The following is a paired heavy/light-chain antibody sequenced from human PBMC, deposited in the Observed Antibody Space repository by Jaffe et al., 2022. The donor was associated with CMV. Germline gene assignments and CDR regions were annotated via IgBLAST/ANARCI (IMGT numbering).Heavy chain of an antibody. J-gene: IGHJ4*02. CDR2: ISWNSDSV. Sequence: EVQLVESGGGLVQSGKSLRLSCSASGFTFDDYAMHWVRQAPGKGLEWVSSISWNSDSVGYADSVTGRFTISRDNAKNFLYLQMNSLRAEDTALYYCGKGLGGYSSSSYNFDFRGQGTLVTVSS. CDR1: GFTFDDYA. D-gene: IGHD6-6*01. V-gene: IGHV3-9*01. CDR3: GKGLGGYSSSSYNFDF.
Light chain of an antibody. CDR2: DVT. V-gene: IGLV2-8*01. CDR3: SSYAGTNSWV. Sequence: QSALTQPPSASGSPGQSVTISCTGTSSDVGAYKYVSWYQQHPGKAPKLMIYDVTKRPSGVPDRFSGSRSSNTASLTVSGLQAEDEADYYCSSYAGTNSWVFGGGTKLTVL. CDR1: SSDVGAYKY. J-gene: IGLJ3*02.